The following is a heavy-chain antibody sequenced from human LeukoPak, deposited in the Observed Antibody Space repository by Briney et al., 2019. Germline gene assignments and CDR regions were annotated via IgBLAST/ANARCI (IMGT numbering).Heavy chain of an antibody. D-gene: IGHD6-13*01. J-gene: IGHJ3*02. CDR2: INPNSGGT. Sequence: ASVKVSCKTSGYTFTNNAINWVRQAPVQGLEWMGWINPNSGGTNYAQKFQGRVTMTRDTSISTAYMELSRLRSDDTAVYYCARPGYSSSWYLVAFDIWGQGTMVTVSS. CDR3: ARPGYSSSWYLVAFDI. V-gene: IGHV1-2*02. CDR1: GYTFTNNA.